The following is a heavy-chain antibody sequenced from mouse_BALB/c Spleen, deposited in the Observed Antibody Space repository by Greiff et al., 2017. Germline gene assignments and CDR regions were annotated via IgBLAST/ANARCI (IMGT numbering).Heavy chain of an antibody. D-gene: IGHD1-1*01. CDR3: ARDKGPYGSSYVFAY. CDR2: IWGDGST. J-gene: IGHJ3*01. Sequence: QVQLQQSGPGLVVPSQSLSITCTVSGFSLTGYGVNWVRQPPGKGLEWLGMIWGDGSTDYNSALKSRLSISKDNSKSQVFLKMNSLQTDDTARYYCARDKGPYGSSYVFAYWGQGTLVTVSA. V-gene: IGHV2-6-7*01. CDR1: GFSLTGYG.